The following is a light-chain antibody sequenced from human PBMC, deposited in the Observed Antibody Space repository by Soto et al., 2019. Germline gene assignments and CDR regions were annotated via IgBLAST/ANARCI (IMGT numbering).Light chain of an antibody. CDR2: DDS. J-gene: IGLJ1*01. Sequence: SYELTQAPSVAVAPGQTARILCGGNNLGSRSVHWYQQRPGQAPVLVVYDDSDRPSGIPERFSGSKSGNTATLTISRVEAGDEADYYCQVWDSSSDHYVFGTGTKVTVL. V-gene: IGLV3-21*02. CDR3: QVWDSSSDHYV. CDR1: NLGSRS.